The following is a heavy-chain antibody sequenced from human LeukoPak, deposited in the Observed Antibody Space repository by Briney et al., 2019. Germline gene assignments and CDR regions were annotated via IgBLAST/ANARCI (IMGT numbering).Heavy chain of an antibody. V-gene: IGHV4-31*03. CDR3: AGGGYRYYYYMDV. CDR2: IYYSGST. Sequence: SETLSLTCTVSGGSISSGGYYWSWIRQHPGKGLEWIGYIYYSGSTYYNPSLKSRVTISVDTSKNQFSLKLSSVTAADTAVYYCAGGGYRYYYYMDVWGKGTTVTVSS. J-gene: IGHJ6*03. D-gene: IGHD5-12*01. CDR1: GGSISSGGYY.